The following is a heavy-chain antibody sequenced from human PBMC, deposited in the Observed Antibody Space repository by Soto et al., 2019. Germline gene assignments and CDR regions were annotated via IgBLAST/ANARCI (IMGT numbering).Heavy chain of an antibody. J-gene: IGHJ4*02. Sequence: GGSLRLSCASSGFTFSSCSMKWVRQAPGQVREWVSFISGSGDTKYYSDSVKGRFTISRDNAKNSLYLQMSSLRDEDTAVYYCAKYCSSDVCFDYWGPGTLVTVSS. V-gene: IGHV3-48*02. D-gene: IGHD2-8*01. CDR1: GFTFSSCS. CDR3: AKYCSSDVCFDY. CDR2: ISGSGDTK.